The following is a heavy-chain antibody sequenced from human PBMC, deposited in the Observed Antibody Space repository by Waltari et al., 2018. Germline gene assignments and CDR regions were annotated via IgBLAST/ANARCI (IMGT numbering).Heavy chain of an antibody. V-gene: IGHV1-18*01. CDR3: ARGGLELGSAYHYNGMDV. J-gene: IGHJ6*02. Sequence: QVQLVQSGAEVKKPGASVKVSCKASGYPFTSYGIVWVRQAPGKGLEWVGWISAYNGNRYFAPRVQSRLTLTTDSSTTTAYMELTSLTFDDTAVYYCARGGLELGSAYHYNGMDVWGQGTTVIVS. CDR1: GYPFTSYG. D-gene: IGHD2-2*01. CDR2: ISAYNGNR.